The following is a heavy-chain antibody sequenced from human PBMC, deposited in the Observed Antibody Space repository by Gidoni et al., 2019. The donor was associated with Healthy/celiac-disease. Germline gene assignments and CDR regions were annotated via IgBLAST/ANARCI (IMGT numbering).Heavy chain of an antibody. D-gene: IGHD3-10*01. J-gene: IGHJ5*02. Sequence: QVTLKESGPVLVQPTETLTLTCTVSGFSLSDARMGVSWIRQPPGKALEWLAHIFSNDEKSYSTSLKSRLTISKDTSKSQVVLTMTNMDPVDTATYYCARILGWFGEGAFDPWGQGTLVTVSS. V-gene: IGHV2-26*01. CDR3: ARILGWFGEGAFDP. CDR1: GFSLSDARMG. CDR2: IFSNDEK.